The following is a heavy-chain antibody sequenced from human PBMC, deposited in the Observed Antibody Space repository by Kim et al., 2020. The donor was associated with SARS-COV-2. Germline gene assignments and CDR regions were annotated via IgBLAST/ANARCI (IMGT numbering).Heavy chain of an antibody. V-gene: IGHV3-23*01. Sequence: ADSGNGRFTISRDNSNNTLYLQMNSLSAEDTAVYYCAKDVPYSGSSYFDYWGQGTLVTVSS. J-gene: IGHJ4*02. CDR3: AKDVPYSGSSYFDY. D-gene: IGHD1-26*01.